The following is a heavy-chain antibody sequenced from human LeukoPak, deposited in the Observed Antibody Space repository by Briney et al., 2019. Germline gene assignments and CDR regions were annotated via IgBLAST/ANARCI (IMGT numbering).Heavy chain of an antibody. D-gene: IGHD3-10*01. CDR1: GYSISSGHY. Sequence: SETLSLTCAVSGYSISSGHYWGWIRQPPGKGPEWIGSIYHSGGTYYNPSLKSRVTISADTSKNQFSLKMESVTAADTAVYAGFTPAVDYCSQGTLVTVSS. CDR2: IYHSGGT. CDR3: FTPAVDY. V-gene: IGHV4-38-2*01. J-gene: IGHJ4*02.